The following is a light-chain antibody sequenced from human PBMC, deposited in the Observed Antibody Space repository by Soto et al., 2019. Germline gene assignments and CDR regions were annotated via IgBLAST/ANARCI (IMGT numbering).Light chain of an antibody. J-gene: IGKJ4*01. V-gene: IGKV3-15*01. CDR3: QQYNNWPPLT. CDR1: QFIGSN. Sequence: MTQSPATLSVSPGERATLSCRASQFIGSNLAWYQQKHGEAPRLLMYDASSRATGIPARFSGSVSGTEFTLTISSLQPEDFAIYYCQQYNNWPPLTFGGGTKVEIK. CDR2: DAS.